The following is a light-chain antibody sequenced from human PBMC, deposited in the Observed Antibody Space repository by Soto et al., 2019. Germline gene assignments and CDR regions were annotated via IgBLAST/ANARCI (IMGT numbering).Light chain of an antibody. V-gene: IGKV3-15*01. CDR3: QQYNNWWT. CDR1: QSVSTN. Sequence: EIVMTQSPATLSVSPGERATLSCRASQSVSTNSAWYQQKRGQAPRLLIYGAFTRATGIPARFSGSGSGTEFTLTISSRQSEDFAVYYCQQYNNWWTFGHGTKVEI. CDR2: GAF. J-gene: IGKJ1*01.